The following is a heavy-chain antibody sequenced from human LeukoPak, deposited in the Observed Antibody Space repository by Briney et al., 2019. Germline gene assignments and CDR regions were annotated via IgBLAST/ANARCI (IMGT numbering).Heavy chain of an antibody. CDR2: ISSSSSYI. V-gene: IGHV3-21*01. Sequence: GGSLRLSCAASGFTFSSYSMNWVRQAPGKGLEWVSSISSSSSYIYYADSVKGRFTISRDNAKNSLYLQLSSLRAEDTAVYYCARDVSRWNSDYWGQGTLVTVSS. CDR1: GFTFSSYS. D-gene: IGHD2-15*01. CDR3: ARDVSRWNSDY. J-gene: IGHJ4*02.